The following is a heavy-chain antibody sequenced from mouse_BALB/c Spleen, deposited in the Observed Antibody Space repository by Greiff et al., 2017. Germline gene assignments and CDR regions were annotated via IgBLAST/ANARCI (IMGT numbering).Heavy chain of an antibody. CDR2: INPSNGGT. J-gene: IGHJ3*01. CDR1: GYTFTSYY. V-gene: IGHV1S81*02. D-gene: IGHD2-1*01. Sequence: SGAELVKPGASVKLSCKASGYTFTSYYMYWVKQRPGQGLEWIGEINPSNGGTNFNEKFKSKATLTVDKSSSTAYMQLSSLTSEDSAVYYCTREGGNYWFAYWGQGTLVTVSA. CDR3: TREGGNYWFAY.